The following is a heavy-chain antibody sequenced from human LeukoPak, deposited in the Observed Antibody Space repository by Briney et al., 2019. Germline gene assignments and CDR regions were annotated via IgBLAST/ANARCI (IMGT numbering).Heavy chain of an antibody. CDR2: IYSDNT. CDR3: AKRSSTSSGYFDF. Sequence: GGSLRLSCTVSGFTVSSNSMSWVRQAPGKGLEWVSFIYSDNTHYPDSVKGRFTISRDNSKNTIYLQMNSLRAEDTAKYYCAKRSSTSSGYFDFWGRGTLVTVSS. D-gene: IGHD3-22*01. J-gene: IGHJ4*02. CDR1: GFTVSSNS. V-gene: IGHV3-53*01.